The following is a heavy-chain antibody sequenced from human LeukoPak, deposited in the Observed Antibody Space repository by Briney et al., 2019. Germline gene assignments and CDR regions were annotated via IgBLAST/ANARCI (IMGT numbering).Heavy chain of an antibody. CDR3: ARETLVGATNDAFDI. J-gene: IGHJ3*02. CDR1: GFTFSSYS. CDR2: ISSSSSYI. V-gene: IGHV3-21*01. Sequence: PGGSLRLSCAASGFTFSSYSMNWVRQAPGKGLEWVSSISSSSSYIYYADSVKGRFTISRDNAKNSLYLQMNSLRAEDTAVYYCARETLVGATNDAFDIWGQGTMVTVS. D-gene: IGHD1-26*01.